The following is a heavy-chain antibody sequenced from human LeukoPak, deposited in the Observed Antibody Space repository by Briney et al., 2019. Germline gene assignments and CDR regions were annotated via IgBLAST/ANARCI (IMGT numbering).Heavy chain of an antibody. CDR3: ARAPHGMDV. Sequence: GGSLRLSCVASGFTFSAYAMHWVRQAPGKGLEWVAAISYDGNRDYYVDSVKGRFIISRDDSKNTLYLQMSSLGTEDTAVYSCARAPHGMDVWGQGTTVTVSS. V-gene: IGHV3-30-3*01. J-gene: IGHJ6*02. CDR2: ISYDGNRD. CDR1: GFTFSAYA.